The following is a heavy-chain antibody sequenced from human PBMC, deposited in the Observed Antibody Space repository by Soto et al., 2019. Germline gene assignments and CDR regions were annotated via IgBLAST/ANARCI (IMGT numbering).Heavy chain of an antibody. V-gene: IGHV4-4*07. J-gene: IGHJ5*02. CDR2: IFTSGST. CDR3: TRGAPNWFDP. Sequence: SETLSLTCTVSGGSISSYFWSWIRQPAGKGLEWIGRIFTSGSTNYNPSLKSRVTMSVDTSKNQFSLKLTSMTAADTAVYYCTRGAPNWFDPWGQGTLVT. CDR1: GGSISSYF.